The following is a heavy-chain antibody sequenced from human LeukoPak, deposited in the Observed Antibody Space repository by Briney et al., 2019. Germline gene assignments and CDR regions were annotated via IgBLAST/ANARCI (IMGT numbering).Heavy chain of an antibody. CDR1: GGSISSYY. Sequence: SETLSLTCTVSGGSISSYYWSWIRQPAGKGLEWIGRIYTSGSTNYNPSLKSRVTISVDTSKNQFSLKLSSVTAADTAVYYCARIGPRWLQLDYWGQGTLVTVSS. D-gene: IGHD5-24*01. CDR3: ARIGPRWLQLDY. V-gene: IGHV4-4*07. J-gene: IGHJ4*02. CDR2: IYTSGST.